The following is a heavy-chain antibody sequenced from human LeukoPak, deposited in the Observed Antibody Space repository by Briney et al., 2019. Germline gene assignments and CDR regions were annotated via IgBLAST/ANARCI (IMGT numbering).Heavy chain of an antibody. CDR1: GGSFSGYY. Sequence: PSETLSLTCAVYGGSFSGYYWSWIRQPPGKGLEWIGEINHSGSTNYNPSLKSRVTISVDTSKNQFSLKLSSVTAADKAVYYCARGKLWFGELFTYFDYWGQGTLVTVSS. D-gene: IGHD3-10*01. V-gene: IGHV4-34*01. CDR3: ARGKLWFGELFTYFDY. CDR2: INHSGST. J-gene: IGHJ4*02.